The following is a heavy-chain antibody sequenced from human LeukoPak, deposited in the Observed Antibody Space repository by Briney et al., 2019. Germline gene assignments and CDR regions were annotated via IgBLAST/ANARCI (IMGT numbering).Heavy chain of an antibody. V-gene: IGHV3-30*02. CDR3: ARDSSGSYSGAFDI. CDR2: IRYDGSNK. CDR1: GFTFSSYG. J-gene: IGHJ3*02. D-gene: IGHD1-26*01. Sequence: GGSLRLSCAASGFTFSSYGMHWVRQAPGKGLEWVAFIRYDGSNKYYADSVKGRFTISRDNSKNTLYLQMNSLRAEDTAVYYCARDSSGSYSGAFDIWGQGTMVTVSS.